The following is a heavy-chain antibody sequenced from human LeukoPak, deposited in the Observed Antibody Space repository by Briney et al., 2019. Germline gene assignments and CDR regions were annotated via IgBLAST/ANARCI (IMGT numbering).Heavy chain of an antibody. CDR2: ICCSGST. J-gene: IGHJ4*02. D-gene: IGHD2-2*01. V-gene: IGHV4-39*01. CDR1: GGSISSSSYY. Sequence: AETLSLTCTVSGGSISSSSYYWGWIRQPPGKGLEWVGSICCSGSTYYNPSLKSRVTISVDTSKNQFSLKLSSVTAADTAVYYCARQLGYCSSTSCYADKVDYWGQGTLVTVSS. CDR3: ARQLGYCSSTSCYADKVDY.